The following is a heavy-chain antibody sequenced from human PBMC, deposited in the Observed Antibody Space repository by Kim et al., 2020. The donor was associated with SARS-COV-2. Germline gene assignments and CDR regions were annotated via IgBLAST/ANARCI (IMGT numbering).Heavy chain of an antibody. J-gene: IGHJ4*02. Sequence: GRFTISGDHSKNTLYLQMNSLRAEDTAVYYCAKTATYYYDSSGTAGAFDYWGQGTLVTVSS. D-gene: IGHD3-22*01. CDR3: AKTATYYYDSSGTAGAFDY. V-gene: IGHV3-30*02.